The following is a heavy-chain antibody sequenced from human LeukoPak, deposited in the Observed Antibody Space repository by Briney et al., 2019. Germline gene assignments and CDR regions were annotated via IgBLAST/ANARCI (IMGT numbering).Heavy chain of an antibody. V-gene: IGHV4-38-2*02. J-gene: IGHJ3*02. D-gene: IGHD3-3*01. CDR3: ARERSGSEIFARSFDI. CDR2: IFHTGST. CDR1: GYSISSGYF. Sequence: SETLSLTCNVSGYSISSGYFWGWIRQPPGKGLEWIGCIFHTGSTYYNPSLKSRITISVDKSKNHFSLKLSSVTAADTAVYYCARERSGSEIFARSFDIWGQGTKVTVSS.